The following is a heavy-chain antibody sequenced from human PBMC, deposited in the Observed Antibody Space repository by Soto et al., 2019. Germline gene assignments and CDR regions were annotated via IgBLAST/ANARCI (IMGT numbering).Heavy chain of an antibody. J-gene: IGHJ6*02. Sequence: QVQLVQSGAEVKKPGSSVKVSCKASGGTFSSYAISWVRQAPGQGLEWMGGIIPIFGTANYAQKFQGRVKITAAESTSTDYIELSSLRSEDTAVYYCARNGQCGGDCYSLGGYYYYGLDVWGHGTTVTVSS. CDR3: ARNGQCGGDCYSLGGYYYYGLDV. V-gene: IGHV1-69*01. D-gene: IGHD2-21*02. CDR1: GGTFSSYA. CDR2: IIPIFGTA.